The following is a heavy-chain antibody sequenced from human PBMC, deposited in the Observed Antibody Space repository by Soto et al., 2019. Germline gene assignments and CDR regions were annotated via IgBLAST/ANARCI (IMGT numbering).Heavy chain of an antibody. J-gene: IGHJ4*02. CDR2: IIPMFGTA. D-gene: IGHD5-18*01. CDR3: ASGIQLWLRRIKNGYSV. CDR1: GGTFSTYA. Sequence: QVQLVQSGAEVKKPESSVKVSCKAPGGTFSTYAISWVRQAPGQGLEWMGGIIPMFGTANYAQRFQDRVTITADESTNTVYMEMSSLRSEYTAVYFCASGIQLWLRRIKNGYSVWGQGTLVTVSS. V-gene: IGHV1-69*12.